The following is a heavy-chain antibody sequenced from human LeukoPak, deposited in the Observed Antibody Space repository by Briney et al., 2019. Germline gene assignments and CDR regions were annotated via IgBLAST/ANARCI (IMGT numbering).Heavy chain of an antibody. Sequence: PGESLKISCKGSGYRFTNYWIGWVRQMPGKGLEWMGIIYPGDSDTRYSPSFQGQVTISADKSISTAYLQWSGLKASDTAMYYCARAPFSDSGTYPLDYWGQGTLVTVSS. CDR3: ARAPFSDSGTYPLDY. V-gene: IGHV5-51*01. D-gene: IGHD3-10*01. CDR1: GYRFTNYW. CDR2: IYPGDSDT. J-gene: IGHJ4*02.